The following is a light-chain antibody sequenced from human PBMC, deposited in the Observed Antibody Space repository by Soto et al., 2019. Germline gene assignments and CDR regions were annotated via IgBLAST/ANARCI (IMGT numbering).Light chain of an antibody. Sequence: EIVMTQSPATLSVSPGERATLSCRASQSVSSSLAWYQQKPGQAPRLLIYGASTRATGIPARFSGSGSGTEFTLTISSLQSEDFAVYYCHQYNNWPPRDTFGQGTKLEI. J-gene: IGKJ2*01. V-gene: IGKV3-15*01. CDR2: GAS. CDR1: QSVSSS. CDR3: HQYNNWPPRDT.